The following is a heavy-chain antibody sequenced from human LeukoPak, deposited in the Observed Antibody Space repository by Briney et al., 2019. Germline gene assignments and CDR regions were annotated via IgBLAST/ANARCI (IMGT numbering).Heavy chain of an antibody. Sequence: ASVKVSCKASGYTFTSYDINWVRQAPGQGLEWMGIINPSGGSTSYAQKFQGRVTMTRDMSTSTVYMELSSLRSEDTAVYYCARDRGEGPIDYWGQRTLVTVSS. CDR2: INPSGGST. CDR3: ARDRGEGPIDY. CDR1: GYTFTSYD. D-gene: IGHD3-10*01. J-gene: IGHJ4*02. V-gene: IGHV1-46*01.